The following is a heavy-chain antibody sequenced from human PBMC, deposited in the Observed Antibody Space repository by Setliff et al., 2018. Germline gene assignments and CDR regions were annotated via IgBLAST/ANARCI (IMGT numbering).Heavy chain of an antibody. CDR2: LFYGGST. CDR3: ARMSGFLYMDV. V-gene: IGHV4-39*01. D-gene: IGHD3-3*01. CDR1: DDSLTSSNFY. J-gene: IGHJ6*03. Sequence: SETLSLTCNVSDDSLTSSNFYWGWIRQPPGKGLEWLGTLFYGGSTTYNPSLKSRLTLSIDTAKRQFSLKLTSVTAADTAVYYCARMSGFLYMDVWGKGTTVTVSS.